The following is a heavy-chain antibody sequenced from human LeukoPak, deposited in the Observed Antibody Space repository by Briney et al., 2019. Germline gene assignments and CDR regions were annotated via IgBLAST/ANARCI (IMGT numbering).Heavy chain of an antibody. CDR2: IYPGDSDT. J-gene: IGHJ4*02. Sequence: GESLKISCKGSGYSFTSYWIGWVRQMPGKGLEWMGIIYPGDSDTRYSPSFQGQVTISADKSISTAYLQWSSLKASDTALYYCARDSNYYYGSGSLDHWGQGTLVTVSS. CDR3: ARDSNYYYGSGSLDH. V-gene: IGHV5-51*01. D-gene: IGHD3-10*01. CDR1: GYSFTSYW.